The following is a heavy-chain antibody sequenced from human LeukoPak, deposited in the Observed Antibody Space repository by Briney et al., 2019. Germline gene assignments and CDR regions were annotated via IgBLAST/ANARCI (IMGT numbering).Heavy chain of an antibody. J-gene: IGHJ4*02. D-gene: IGHD1-1*01. V-gene: IGHV1-18*01. CDR2: ISAYNGNT. CDR1: GYTFTSYG. CDR3: AKERHSHRAYYFDY. Sequence: ASVKVSCKASGYTFTSYGISWVRQAPGQGLEWMGWISAYNGNTNYAQKLQGRVTMTTDTSTSTAYMELRSLRSDDTAVYYCAKERHSHRAYYFDYWGQGTLVTVSS.